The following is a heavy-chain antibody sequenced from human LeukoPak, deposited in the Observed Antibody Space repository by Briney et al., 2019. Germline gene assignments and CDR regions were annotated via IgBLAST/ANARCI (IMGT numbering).Heavy chain of an antibody. CDR1: GGSISRCY. V-gene: IGHV4-59*01. CDR3: AREDPQTTVPEGMDV. D-gene: IGHD4-17*01. CDR2: IYRSGTT. Sequence: SETLSLTCTVSGGSISRCYWSWIRQSPGQGLEWIGYIYRSGTTNYNPSLKSRLTISVDTSKNQFSLKLSSVTAADTAVYYCAREDPQTTVPEGMDVWGQGTTVTVSS. J-gene: IGHJ6*02.